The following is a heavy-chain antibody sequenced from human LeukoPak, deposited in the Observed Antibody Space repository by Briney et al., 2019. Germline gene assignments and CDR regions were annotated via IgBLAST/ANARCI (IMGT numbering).Heavy chain of an antibody. D-gene: IGHD6-13*01. CDR1: GGSISSGSYY. Sequence: PSQTLSLTCTVSGGSISSGSYYWCWLRQPAGKGLEWIGRIYTSGSTNYNPSLKSRVTISVDTSKNQFSLKLSSVTAADTAVYYCARGVAAAGTIWFDPWGQGTLVTVSS. CDR3: ARGVAAAGTIWFDP. V-gene: IGHV4-61*02. CDR2: IYTSGST. J-gene: IGHJ5*02.